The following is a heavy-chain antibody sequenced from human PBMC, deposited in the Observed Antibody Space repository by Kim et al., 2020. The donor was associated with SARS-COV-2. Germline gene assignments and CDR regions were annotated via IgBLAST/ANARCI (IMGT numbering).Heavy chain of an antibody. CDR3: ASYSRFVWGIAVAGSPFFDY. V-gene: IGHV4-39*01. CDR1: GGSISSSSYY. CDR2: IYYSGSP. Sequence: SETLSLTCTVSGGSISSSSYYWGWIRQPPGKGLEWIGSIYYSGSPYYNPSLKSRVTISVDTSKNQFSLKLSSVTAADTAVYYCASYSRFVWGIAVAGSPFFDYWGQGTLVTVSS. J-gene: IGHJ4*02. D-gene: IGHD6-19*01.